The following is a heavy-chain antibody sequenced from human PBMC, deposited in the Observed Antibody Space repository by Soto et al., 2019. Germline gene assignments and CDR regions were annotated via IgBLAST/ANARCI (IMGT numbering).Heavy chain of an antibody. CDR2: INPSGGST. V-gene: IGHV1-46*01. Sequence: ASVKVSCKASGYTFTSYYMHWVRQAPGQGLEWMGIINPSGGSTSYAQKFQGRVTMTRDTSTSTVYMELSSLRSEDTAVYYCARDSGYYGSGTPPSWPYWGQGALVTVSS. CDR1: GYTFTSYY. J-gene: IGHJ4*02. D-gene: IGHD3-10*01. CDR3: ARDSGYYGSGTPPSWPY.